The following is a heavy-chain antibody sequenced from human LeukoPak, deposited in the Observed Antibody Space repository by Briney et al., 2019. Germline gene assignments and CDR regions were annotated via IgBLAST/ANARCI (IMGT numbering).Heavy chain of an antibody. CDR1: GFTFFMNA. D-gene: IGHD5-18*01. Sequence: GGSQRLSCAASGFTFFMNAMNWFRQAPGKGLEWVSSIGSGDGSPHYADSVRGRFTISRDNSQNILFLQMNSLRAEDTAIYYCTQDGGGYPVRWGQGTLVTVSS. CDR2: IGSGDGSP. CDR3: TQDGGGYPVR. V-gene: IGHV3-23*01. J-gene: IGHJ4*02.